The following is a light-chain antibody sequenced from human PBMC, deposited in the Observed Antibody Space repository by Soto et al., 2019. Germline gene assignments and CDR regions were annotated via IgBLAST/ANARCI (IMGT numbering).Light chain of an antibody. CDR2: EDT. V-gene: IGLV2-23*01. J-gene: IGLJ3*02. CDR1: SSAAGFYNL. CDR3: CSYAGTTTRL. Sequence: QSVLTQPASVSGSPGQSITISCKGTSSAAGFYNLVSWYQQHPDKAPKLLIYEDTKRPSGVSSRFSGSKSGNTASLTISGLQAEDEADYYCCSYAGTTTRLFGGGTKLTVL.